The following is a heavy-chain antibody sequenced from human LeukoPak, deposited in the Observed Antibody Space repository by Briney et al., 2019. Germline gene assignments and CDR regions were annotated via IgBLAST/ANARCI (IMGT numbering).Heavy chain of an antibody. CDR1: GFTFSSYG. V-gene: IGHV3-33*01. J-gene: IGHJ4*02. Sequence: GGSLRLSCAASGFTFSSYGMHWVRQAPGKGLEWVAVIWYDGSNKYYADSVKGRFTISRDNSKNTLYLQMNSLRVEDTAVYYCAREVGSGRGGRDYWGQGTLVTVSS. CDR3: AREVGSGRGGRDY. D-gene: IGHD6-19*01. CDR2: IWYDGSNK.